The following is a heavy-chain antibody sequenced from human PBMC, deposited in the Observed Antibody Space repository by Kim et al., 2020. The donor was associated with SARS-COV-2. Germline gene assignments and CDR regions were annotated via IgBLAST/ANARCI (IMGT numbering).Heavy chain of an antibody. D-gene: IGHD5-18*01. CDR3: ARDRGYSYGLGLFDY. Sequence: ADSVKGRLTISRDNSKNTLYLQMNSLRAEDTAVYYCARDRGYSYGLGLFDYWGQGTLVTVSS. J-gene: IGHJ4*02. V-gene: IGHV3-30*07.